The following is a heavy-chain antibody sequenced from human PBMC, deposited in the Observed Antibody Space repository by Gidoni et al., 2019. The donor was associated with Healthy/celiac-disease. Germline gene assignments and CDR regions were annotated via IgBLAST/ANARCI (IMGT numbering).Heavy chain of an antibody. Sequence: QVQLQQWGAGLLKPSETLSPTCAVYGESFSGYYWNWIRQPPGKGLEWSGEINHSGSNNYNPSLKSRVNISVDTSKNQFSLKLSSVTAADTAVYYCARGKRRSGRMTTVTTDWYFDLWGRGTLVTVSS. J-gene: IGHJ2*01. CDR2: INHSGSN. V-gene: IGHV4-34*01. D-gene: IGHD4-17*01. CDR3: ARGKRRSGRMTTVTTDWYFDL. CDR1: GESFSGYY.